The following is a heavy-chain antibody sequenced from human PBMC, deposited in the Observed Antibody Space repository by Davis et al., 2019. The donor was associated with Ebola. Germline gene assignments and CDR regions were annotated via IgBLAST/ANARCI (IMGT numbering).Heavy chain of an antibody. CDR1: GFTFSSYG. V-gene: IGHV3-30*03. J-gene: IGHJ4*02. D-gene: IGHD3-16*01. Sequence: GGSLRLSCAASGFTFSSYGMHWVRQAPGKGLEWVAVISYDGSNKYYADSVKGRFTISRDNSKNTLYLQMNSLRAEDTAVYYCASRGALGGDGDDYWGQGTLVTVSS. CDR3: ASRGALGGDGDDY. CDR2: ISYDGSNK.